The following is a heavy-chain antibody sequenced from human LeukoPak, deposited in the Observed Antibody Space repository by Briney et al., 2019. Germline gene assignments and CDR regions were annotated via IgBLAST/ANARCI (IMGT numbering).Heavy chain of an antibody. Sequence: PGGTLRLSCAASGFSFRSHGMNWVRQAPGKGLEWVSGISPRGDITYYKDSVRGRFTISRDNFKNTVSLQLNSLRAEDTAMYYCAKGRGWEASYYYYYMDVWGKGTTVTISS. V-gene: IGHV3-23*01. D-gene: IGHD1-26*01. CDR1: GFSFRSHG. J-gene: IGHJ6*03. CDR2: ISPRGDIT. CDR3: AKGRGWEASYYYYYMDV.